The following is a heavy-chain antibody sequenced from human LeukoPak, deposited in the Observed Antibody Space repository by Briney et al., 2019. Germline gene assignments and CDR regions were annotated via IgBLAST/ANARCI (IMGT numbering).Heavy chain of an antibody. D-gene: IGHD6-6*01. J-gene: IGHJ4*02. CDR1: GFTFSSYS. Sequence: GGSLRLSCAASGFTFSSYSMNWVRQAPGKGLEWVSSISSSSSYIYYADSVKGRFTISRDNAKNSLYLQMNSLRAEDTAVYYCAKICSAYSSSSVDGDAPVDYWGQGTLVTVSS. V-gene: IGHV3-21*01. CDR3: AKICSAYSSSSVDGDAPVDY. CDR2: ISSSSSYI.